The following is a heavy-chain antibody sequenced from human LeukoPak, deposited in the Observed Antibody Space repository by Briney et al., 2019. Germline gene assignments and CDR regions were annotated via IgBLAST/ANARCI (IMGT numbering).Heavy chain of an antibody. D-gene: IGHD4-23*01. CDR1: GFIFSDHY. CDR3: ATTTVVTQGSDY. CDR2: SRNKANSYTT. J-gene: IGHJ4*02. Sequence: PGGTLRLSCAVSGFIFSDHYMDWVRQAPGKGLEWLGRSRNKANSYTTEYAASVKGRFTISRDDSNHSLFLQMNSLKSDDTAVYYCATTTVVTQGSDYWGQGTLVTVSS. V-gene: IGHV3-72*01.